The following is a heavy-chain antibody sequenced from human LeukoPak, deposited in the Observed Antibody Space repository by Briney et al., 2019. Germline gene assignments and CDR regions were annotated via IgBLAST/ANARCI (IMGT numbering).Heavy chain of an antibody. CDR3: ARIAASGSGPFDY. Sequence: PGGSLRLSCAASGFAVNINYMTWVRQAPGKGLEWVSVIHSGGSTYYADSVKGRFTISRDNSKNTLYLQMNILRAEDTAVYYCARIAASGSGPFDYWGQGTLVAVSS. V-gene: IGHV3-66*01. J-gene: IGHJ4*02. CDR1: GFAVNINY. D-gene: IGHD6-13*01. CDR2: IHSGGST.